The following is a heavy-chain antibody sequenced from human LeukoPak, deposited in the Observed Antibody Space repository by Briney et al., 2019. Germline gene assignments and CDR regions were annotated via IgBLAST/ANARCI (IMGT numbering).Heavy chain of an antibody. J-gene: IGHJ6*03. D-gene: IGHD3-3*01. CDR3: ARDGNEYYDFWSGYLADYYYYHMDV. CDR1: GYTFTSYY. Sequence: ASVKVSCKASGYTFTSYYMHWVRQAPGQGLEWMGIINPSGGSTSYAQKFQGRVTMTRDMSTSTVYMELSSLRSEDTAVYYCARDGNEYYDFWSGYLADYYYYHMDVWGKGTTVTVSS. V-gene: IGHV1-46*01. CDR2: INPSGGST.